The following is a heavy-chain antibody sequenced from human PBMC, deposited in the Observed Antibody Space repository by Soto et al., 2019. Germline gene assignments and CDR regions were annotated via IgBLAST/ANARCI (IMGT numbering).Heavy chain of an antibody. CDR3: ATEPYYYDSSGYYNWFDP. V-gene: IGHV1-69*06. D-gene: IGHD3-22*01. CDR1: GGTFSSYA. CDR2: IIPIFGTA. Sequence: SVKVSCKASGGTFSSYAIIWVRQAPGQGLEWMGGIIPIFGTANYAQKFQGRVTITADKSTSTAYMELSSLRSEDTAVYYCATEPYYYDSSGYYNWFDPWGQGTLVTVSS. J-gene: IGHJ5*02.